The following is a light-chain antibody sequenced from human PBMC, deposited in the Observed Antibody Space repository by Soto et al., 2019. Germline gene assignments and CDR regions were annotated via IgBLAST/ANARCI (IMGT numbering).Light chain of an antibody. CDR2: DHN. CDR1: SSNIGNNY. J-gene: IGLJ2*01. Sequence: SVLTQPPSVSAAPGQKVTISCSGSSSNIGNNYVSWYQQLPGTAPKLLIYDHNKRPSGIPDRFSGSKSGTSATLGITGLQTGDEADYDCGTWDSSLSAGGVVFGGGTKLTVL. V-gene: IGLV1-51*01. CDR3: GTWDSSLSAGGVV.